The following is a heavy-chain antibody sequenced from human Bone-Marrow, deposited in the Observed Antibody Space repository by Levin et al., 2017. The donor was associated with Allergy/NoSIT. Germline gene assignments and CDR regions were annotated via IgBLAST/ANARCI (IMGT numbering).Heavy chain of an antibody. Sequence: LSLTCAASGFPFSDYAMTWVRQAPGKGLEWVSFISDSGGSTYYADSVRGRFTISRDNSKNTLYLQINTLRVEDTAVYYRAKRYCSGSSCYGAYYFDYWGQGTLVTVSS. V-gene: IGHV3-23*01. CDR1: GFPFSDYA. J-gene: IGHJ4*02. CDR2: ISDSGGST. CDR3: AKRYCSGSSCYGAYYFDY. D-gene: IGHD2-2*01.